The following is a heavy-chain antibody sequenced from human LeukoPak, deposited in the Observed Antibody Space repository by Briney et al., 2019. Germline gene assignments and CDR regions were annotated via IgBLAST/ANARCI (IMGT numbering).Heavy chain of an antibody. Sequence: GRSLRLSCAASGFTFSSYGTHRVRQAPGKGLEWVAVISYDGSNKYYADSVKGRFTIPRDNSKNTLYLQMNSLRAEDTAVYYCTTGSGSYYYWGQGTLVTVSS. CDR3: TTGSGSYYY. CDR2: ISYDGSNK. CDR1: GFTFSSYG. D-gene: IGHD3-10*01. J-gene: IGHJ4*02. V-gene: IGHV3-30*03.